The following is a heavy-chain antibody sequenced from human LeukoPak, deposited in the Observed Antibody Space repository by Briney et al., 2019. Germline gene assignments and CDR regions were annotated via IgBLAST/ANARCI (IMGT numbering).Heavy chain of an antibody. D-gene: IGHD1-26*01. V-gene: IGHV3-23*01. CDR3: ARDEGGSYLDIFDY. Sequence: PGRSLRLSCAASGFTFSSYAMSWVRQAPGKGLEWVSAISGSGGSTYYADSVKGRFTISRDNSKNTLYLQMNSLRAEDTAVYYCARDEGGSYLDIFDYWGQGTLVTVSS. CDR1: GFTFSSYA. CDR2: ISGSGGST. J-gene: IGHJ4*02.